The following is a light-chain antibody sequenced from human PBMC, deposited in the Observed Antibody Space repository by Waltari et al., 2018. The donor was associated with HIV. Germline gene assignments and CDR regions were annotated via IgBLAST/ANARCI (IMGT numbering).Light chain of an antibody. Sequence: DVVMTQSPLSLPVTLGQPASISCRSSQSLVYSDGDTYLTWFQHRPGQSPRRLIYKVSNRDSGVPDRFSGSGSGTDFTLKISRVEAEDVGVYYCMQGTHWPPTFDQGTKVEIK. J-gene: IGKJ1*01. CDR2: KVS. CDR1: QSLVYSDGDTY. V-gene: IGKV2-30*01. CDR3: MQGTHWPPT.